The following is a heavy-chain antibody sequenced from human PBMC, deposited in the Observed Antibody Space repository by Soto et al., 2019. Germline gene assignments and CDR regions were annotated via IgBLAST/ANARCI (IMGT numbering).Heavy chain of an antibody. CDR1: GYTFTSYY. Sequence: ASVKVSCKASGYTFTSYYMHCVLQSPVQGLEWMGIINPSGGSTSYAQKFQGRVTMTRDTSTSTVYMELSSLRSEDTAVYYCARAPVGGSVGDYFDYWGQGTLVTVSS. J-gene: IGHJ4*02. CDR3: ARAPVGGSVGDYFDY. V-gene: IGHV1-46*01. D-gene: IGHD2-15*01. CDR2: INPSGGST.